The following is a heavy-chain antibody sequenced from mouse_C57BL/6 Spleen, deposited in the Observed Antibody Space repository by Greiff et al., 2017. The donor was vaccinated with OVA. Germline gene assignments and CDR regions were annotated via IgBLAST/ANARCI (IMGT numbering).Heavy chain of an antibody. CDR1: GYTFTDYY. V-gene: IGHV1-26*01. CDR3: AFYYYGSSLFDY. D-gene: IGHD1-1*01. CDR2: INPNNGGT. Sequence: EVQLQQSGPELVKPGASVKISCKASGYTFTDYYMNWVKQSHGKSLEWIGDINPNNGGTSYNQKFKGKATLTVDKSSSTAYMELRSLTSEDSAVYYCAFYYYGSSLFDYWGQGTTLTVSS. J-gene: IGHJ2*01.